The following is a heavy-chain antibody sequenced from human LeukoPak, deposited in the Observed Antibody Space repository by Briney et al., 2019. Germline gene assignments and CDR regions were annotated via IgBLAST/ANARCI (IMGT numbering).Heavy chain of an antibody. CDR2: ISGSGDTT. V-gene: IGHV3-23*01. Sequence: GGSLRLSCAASGFTVSNNYMSWVRRAPGKGLERVSLISGSGDTTSYADPVKGRFTISRDNSKNTLFLQMNSLRAEDTAIYFCARSDCNSIHCYVRDYWGQGTLVTVSS. D-gene: IGHD2/OR15-2a*01. J-gene: IGHJ4*02. CDR1: GFTVSNNY. CDR3: ARSDCNSIHCYVRDY.